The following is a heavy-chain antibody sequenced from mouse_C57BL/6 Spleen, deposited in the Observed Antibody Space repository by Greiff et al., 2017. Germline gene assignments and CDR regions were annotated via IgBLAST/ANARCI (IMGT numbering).Heavy chain of an antibody. V-gene: IGHV1-82*01. D-gene: IGHD1-1*01. Sequence: QVQLQQSGPELVKPGASVKISCKASGYAFSSSWMNWVKQRPGTGLEWIGRIYPGDGDTNYNGKFKGKATLTADKSSSTAYMQLSSLTSEDSAVYDCARAHYYGSSYYAMDYWGQGTSVTVSS. J-gene: IGHJ4*01. CDR3: ARAHYYGSSYYAMDY. CDR2: IYPGDGDT. CDR1: GYAFSSSW.